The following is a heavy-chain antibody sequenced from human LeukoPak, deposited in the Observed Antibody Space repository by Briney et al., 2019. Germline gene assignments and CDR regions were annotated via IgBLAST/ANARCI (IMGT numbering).Heavy chain of an antibody. CDR1: GGSISSYY. Sequence: SETLSLTCTVSGGSISSYYWSWIRQPAGKGLEWIGRIYTSGSTNYNPSLKSRVTMSVDTSKNQFSLKLSSVTATDTAVYYCARVGLVLRFLEWSPYYFDYWGQGTLVTVSS. D-gene: IGHD3-3*01. CDR3: ARVGLVLRFLEWSPYYFDY. J-gene: IGHJ4*02. V-gene: IGHV4-4*07. CDR2: IYTSGST.